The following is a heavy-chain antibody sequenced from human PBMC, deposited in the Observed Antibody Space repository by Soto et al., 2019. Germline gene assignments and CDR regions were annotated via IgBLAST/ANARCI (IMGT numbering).Heavy chain of an antibody. V-gene: IGHV1-18*01. J-gene: IGHJ6*02. CDR1: GYTFTSYG. CDR3: ARDPALNTYYYDSSGYHGLYYYGMDV. Sequence: GASVKVSCKASGYTFTSYGISWVRQAPGQGLEWMGWISAYNGNTNYAQKLQGRVTMTTDTSTSTAYMELRSLRSDDTAVYYCARDPALNTYYYDSSGYHGLYYYGMDVWGQGTTVTVS. CDR2: ISAYNGNT. D-gene: IGHD3-22*01.